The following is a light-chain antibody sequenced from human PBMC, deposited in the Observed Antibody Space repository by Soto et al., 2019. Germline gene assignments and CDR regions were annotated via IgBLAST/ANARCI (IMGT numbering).Light chain of an antibody. CDR2: DAS. V-gene: IGKV1-39*01. CDR1: QSISRF. J-gene: IGKJ4*01. CDR3: QQTYRTPLT. Sequence: DIQMTQSPSSLSASVGARVPITCRASQSISRFLNWYQQKVGKAPKLLIYDASSLQSGVPSRFSGSGSGTDFTLTISSLQPEDFATYSCQQTYRTPLTFGGGTKVDI.